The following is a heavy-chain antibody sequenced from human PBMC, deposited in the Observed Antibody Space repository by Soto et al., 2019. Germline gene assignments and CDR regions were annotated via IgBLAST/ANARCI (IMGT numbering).Heavy chain of an antibody. Sequence: PSETLSLTCTVSGGSISSSSYYWGWILHPPGKGLEWIGSIYYSGSTYYNPSLKSRVTISVDTSKNHFSLKLSSVTAADTAVYYCASKPGLDYDILTGYYKGYYFEYWGKGNMVSVSS. CDR1: GGSISSSSYY. D-gene: IGHD3-9*01. CDR2: IYYSGST. V-gene: IGHV4-39*01. J-gene: IGHJ4*02. CDR3: ASKPGLDYDILTGYYKGYYFEY.